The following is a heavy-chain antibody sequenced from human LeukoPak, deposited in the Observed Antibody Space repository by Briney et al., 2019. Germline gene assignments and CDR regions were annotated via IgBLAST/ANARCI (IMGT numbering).Heavy chain of an antibody. CDR3: AKARQYYDSDY. Sequence: GGSLRLSCAASGFTFSSYAMSWVRQAPGKGLGWVPTITSSGGNTYYADSVMGRFTISRDNSKNTLYLQMNSLRAEDTAVYYCAKARQYYDSDYWGQGTLVTVSS. D-gene: IGHD3-22*01. CDR1: GFTFSSYA. V-gene: IGHV3-23*01. CDR2: ITSSGGNT. J-gene: IGHJ4*02.